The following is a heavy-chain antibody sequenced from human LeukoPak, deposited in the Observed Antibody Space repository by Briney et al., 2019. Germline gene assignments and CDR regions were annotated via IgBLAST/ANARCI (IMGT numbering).Heavy chain of an antibody. V-gene: IGHV4-61*02. Sequence: SQTLSLTCTVSGCSISSGSYYWSWIRQPAGKGLEWIGRIYTSGSTNYNPSLKSRVTISVDTSKNQFSLKLSSVTAADTAVYYCARDGWNYDILTGYKYYFDYWGQGTLVTVSS. CDR1: GCSISSGSYY. CDR3: ARDGWNYDILTGYKYYFDY. J-gene: IGHJ4*02. D-gene: IGHD3-9*01. CDR2: IYTSGST.